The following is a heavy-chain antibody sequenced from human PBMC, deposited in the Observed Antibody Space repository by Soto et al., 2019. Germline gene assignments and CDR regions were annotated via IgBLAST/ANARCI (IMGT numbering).Heavy chain of an antibody. V-gene: IGHV3-15*07. CDR1: GFTFNNAW. CDR2: IKSKTDGGTT. Sequence: EVQLVESGGGLVKPGGSLRLSCAASGFTFNNAWMNWVRQAPGKGLEWVGRIKSKTDGGTTDYAAPVKGRFTISRDDSKNTLYLQMNRLETEDAAVYFCTTEPQWGVAFDCWCQGTLVTVSS. D-gene: IGHD3-10*01. CDR3: TTEPQWGVAFDC. J-gene: IGHJ4*02.